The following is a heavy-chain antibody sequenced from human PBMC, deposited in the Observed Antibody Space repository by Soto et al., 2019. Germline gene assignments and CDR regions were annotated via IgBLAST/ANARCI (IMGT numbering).Heavy chain of an antibody. CDR1: GYTFTGYY. CDR2: INPNSGAT. V-gene: IGHV1-2*02. CDR3: ARDRTEARDF. J-gene: IGHJ4*02. Sequence: GASVKVSCKTSGYTFTGYYMHCVRQAPGQVLEWMGWINPNSGATNYAHKFQGRVTLTRETSISTAYMEVSSLRSDDTAVYYCARDRTEARDFWGQGTLVTVSS.